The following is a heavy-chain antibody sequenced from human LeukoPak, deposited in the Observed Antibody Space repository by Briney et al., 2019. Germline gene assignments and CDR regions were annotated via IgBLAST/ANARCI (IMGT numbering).Heavy chain of an antibody. D-gene: IGHD3/OR15-3a*01. CDR2: IYYSGST. J-gene: IGHJ4*02. CDR3: ARHRDYYFDY. V-gene: IGHV4-39*01. Sequence: SETLSLTCTVSGGSISSSSYYWGWIRQPPGKGLEWIGSIYYSGSTYYNPSLKSRVTISVDTSKNQFSLKLSSVTAADTAVYYCARHRDYYFDYWGQGTLVTVSS. CDR1: GGSISSSSYY.